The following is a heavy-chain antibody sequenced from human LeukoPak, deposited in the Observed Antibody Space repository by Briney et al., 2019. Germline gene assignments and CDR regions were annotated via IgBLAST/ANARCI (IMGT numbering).Heavy chain of an antibody. Sequence: PSETLSLTCAVYGGSFSGYYWSWIRQPPGKGLEWIGEINHSGSTNYNPSLKSRVTISVDTSKNQFSLKLSPVTAADTAVYYCARGQNYYDSSGYFFYFDYWGQGTLVTVSS. CDR1: GGSFSGYY. CDR2: INHSGST. D-gene: IGHD3-22*01. V-gene: IGHV4-34*01. CDR3: ARGQNYYDSSGYFFYFDY. J-gene: IGHJ4*02.